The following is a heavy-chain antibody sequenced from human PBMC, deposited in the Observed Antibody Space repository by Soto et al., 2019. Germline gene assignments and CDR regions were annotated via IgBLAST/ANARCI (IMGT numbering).Heavy chain of an antibody. CDR2: IYHDGST. D-gene: IGHD6-19*01. CDR1: GGSISSSNW. Sequence: QVQLQESGPGLVKPSGTLSLTCAVSGGSISSSNWWSWVRQPPGQGLAWIGEIYHDGSTNYTPYPKSRVTISVDKYKNQFSLKLSSVTAADTAVYYCARVDGSGWHFDYWGQGTLVTVSS. V-gene: IGHV4-4*02. J-gene: IGHJ4*02. CDR3: ARVDGSGWHFDY.